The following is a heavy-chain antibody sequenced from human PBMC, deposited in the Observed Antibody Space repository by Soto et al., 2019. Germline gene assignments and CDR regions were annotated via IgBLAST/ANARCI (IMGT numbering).Heavy chain of an antibody. Sequence: EVQLVESGGGLVQPGGSLRLSCAASGFTFNSHWLHWVRQAPGEGLEWVSRMSPDGSDTKYADSVKGRFTISRDNAKSTLYLDMNSLRAEDTGVYYCARPTTKTYAAFDIWGQGTMVTVSS. D-gene: IGHD1-1*01. V-gene: IGHV3-74*03. CDR1: GFTFNSHW. CDR3: ARPTTKTYAAFDI. CDR2: MSPDGSDT. J-gene: IGHJ3*02.